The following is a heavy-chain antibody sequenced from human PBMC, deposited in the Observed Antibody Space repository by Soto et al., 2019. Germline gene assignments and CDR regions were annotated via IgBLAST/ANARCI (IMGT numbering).Heavy chain of an antibody. V-gene: IGHV3-23*01. J-gene: IGHJ4*02. Sequence: GGSLRLSCAASGFTFSSYAMSWVRQAPGKGLEWVSAISGSGGSTYYADSVKGRFTISRDNSKNTLYLQMNSLRAEDTAVYYCAKVLYDFWSGCVDYWGQGTLVTVSS. CDR2: ISGSGGST. D-gene: IGHD3-3*01. CDR3: AKVLYDFWSGCVDY. CDR1: GFTFSSYA.